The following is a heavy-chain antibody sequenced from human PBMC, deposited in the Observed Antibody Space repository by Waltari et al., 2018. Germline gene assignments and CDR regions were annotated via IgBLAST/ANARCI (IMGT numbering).Heavy chain of an antibody. CDR3: ARWFGELLYAFDI. D-gene: IGHD3-10*01. CDR2: IIPILGIA. Sequence: QVQLVQSGAEVKKPGSSVKVSCKASGGTFSSYTISWVRQAPGQGLEWMGRIIPILGIANYAQKFQGRFTITADKSTSTAYMELSSLRSEDTAVYYCARWFGELLYAFDIWGQGTMVTVSS. CDR1: GGTFSSYT. V-gene: IGHV1-69*02. J-gene: IGHJ3*02.